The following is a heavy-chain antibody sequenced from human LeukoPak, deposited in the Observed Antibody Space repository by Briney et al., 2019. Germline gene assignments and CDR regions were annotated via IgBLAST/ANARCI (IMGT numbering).Heavy chain of an antibody. V-gene: IGHV4-34*01. CDR2: INHSGRT. J-gene: IGHJ4*02. CDR3: ARVVSAGYSSSWYYFDY. CDR1: GGSFSDYF. Sequence: SETLSLTCAVYGGSFSDYFWGWIRQPPGKGLEWIGEINHSGRTYYNPSLKSRVTISVDRSKNQFSLKLSSVTAADTAVYYCARVVSAGYSSSWYYFDYWGQGTLVTVSS. D-gene: IGHD6-13*01.